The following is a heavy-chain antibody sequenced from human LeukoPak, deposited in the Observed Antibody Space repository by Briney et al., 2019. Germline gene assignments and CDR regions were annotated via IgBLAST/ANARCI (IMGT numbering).Heavy chain of an antibody. V-gene: IGHV3-30*18. CDR3: AKSSLRYFDWLGDV. CDR1: GFTFSSYG. Sequence: GGSLRLSCAASGFTFSSYGMHWVRKAPGKGLEGVAVISYDGSNKYYADSVKGRFTISRDNSKNTLYLQMNSLRAEDTAVYYCAKSSLRYFDWLGDVWGKGTTVTVSS. J-gene: IGHJ6*04. D-gene: IGHD3-9*01. CDR2: ISYDGSNK.